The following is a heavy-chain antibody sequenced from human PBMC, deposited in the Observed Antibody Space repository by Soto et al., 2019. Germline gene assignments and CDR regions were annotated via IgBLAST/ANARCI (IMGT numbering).Heavy chain of an antibody. V-gene: IGHV3-73*01. CDR3: TRPAYDFWSGPYGMDV. D-gene: IGHD3-3*01. CDR2: IRSKANSYAT. CDR1: GFTFRGSA. J-gene: IGHJ6*02. Sequence: GGSLSLSCAASGFTFRGSAMHWVRQASGKGLEWVGRIRSKANSYATAYAASVKGRFTISRDDSKNTAYLQMNSLKTEDTAVYYCTRPAYDFWSGPYGMDVWGQGTTVTVSS.